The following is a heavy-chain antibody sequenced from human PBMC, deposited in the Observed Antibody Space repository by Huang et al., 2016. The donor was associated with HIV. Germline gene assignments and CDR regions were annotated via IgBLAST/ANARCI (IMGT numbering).Heavy chain of an antibody. CDR3: AKGIKSSGSYYFDY. V-gene: IGHV3-23*01. CDR1: GFTFNNYA. J-gene: IGHJ4*02. D-gene: IGHD3-10*01. Sequence: EVQLLESGGGLVQPGGSLRLSCAASGFTFNNYAMNWVRQAPGKWLGGVSTSNGNGGSTYYADSVKGRFTISRDNSKNTLYLHMNSLRVEDTAVYYCAKGIKSSGSYYFDYWGQGTLVTVSS. CDR2: SNGNGGST.